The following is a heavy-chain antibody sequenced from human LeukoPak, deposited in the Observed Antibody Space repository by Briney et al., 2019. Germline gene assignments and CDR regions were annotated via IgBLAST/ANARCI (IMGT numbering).Heavy chain of an antibody. Sequence: PSETLSLTCTVSGGSISSSSYYWGWIRQPPGKGREWIGSIYYSGSTYYKPPLKSRITISVDTSKNQFSLKLSSVTAADTAVYYCASYVVVVAATGYWGQGTLVTVSS. CDR3: ASYVVVVAATGY. CDR1: GGSISSSSYY. J-gene: IGHJ4*02. CDR2: IYYSGST. V-gene: IGHV4-39*01. D-gene: IGHD2-15*01.